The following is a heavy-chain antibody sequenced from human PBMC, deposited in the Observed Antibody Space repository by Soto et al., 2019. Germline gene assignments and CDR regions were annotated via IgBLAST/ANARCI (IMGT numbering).Heavy chain of an antibody. J-gene: IGHJ4*02. D-gene: IGHD3-22*01. V-gene: IGHV4-4*02. CDR2: IYHSGST. CDR3: ASLSDYDSSGYAY. CDR1: GGSISSSNW. Sequence: NPSETLSLTCAVSGGSISSSNWWSWVRQPPGKGLELIGEIYHSGSTNYNPSLKSRVTISVDKSKNQFSLKLSSVTAADTAVYYFASLSDYDSSGYAYWGQGTLVTVSS.